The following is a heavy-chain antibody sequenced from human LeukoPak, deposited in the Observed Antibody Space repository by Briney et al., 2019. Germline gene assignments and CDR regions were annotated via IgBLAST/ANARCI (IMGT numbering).Heavy chain of an antibody. D-gene: IGHD3-10*01. V-gene: IGHV4-34*01. J-gene: IGHJ6*03. CDR3: ARERYYYGSGSPWGYYYYYYMDV. Sequence: SETLSLTCAVYGGSFSSYYWSWIRQSPGRGLEWIGEFNLGGGTNYNPSLKSRLTISVDASQSQVSLKLTSVTAADTAVYYCARERYYYGSGSPWGYYYYYYMDVWGKGTTDTVSS. CDR1: GGSFSSYY. CDR2: FNLGGGT.